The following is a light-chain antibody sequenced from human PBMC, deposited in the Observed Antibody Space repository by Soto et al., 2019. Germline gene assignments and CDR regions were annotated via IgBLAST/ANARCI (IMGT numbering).Light chain of an antibody. J-gene: IGLJ1*01. Sequence: QSALTQPASVSGSPGQSLTISCTGTSSDVGDSNYVSWYQHHPGKAPKLMIYEVSNRPSGVSNRFSGSKSGNTASLTISGLQAEDEADYYCRSYTTSSTEVFGGGTKLTVL. V-gene: IGLV2-14*01. CDR1: SSDVGDSNY. CDR3: RSYTTSSTEV. CDR2: EVS.